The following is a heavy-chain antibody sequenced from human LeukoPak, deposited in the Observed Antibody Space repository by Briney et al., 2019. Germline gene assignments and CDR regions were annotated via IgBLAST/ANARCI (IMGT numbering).Heavy chain of an antibody. J-gene: IGHJ5*02. D-gene: IGHD1-26*01. V-gene: IGHV3-48*01. CDR2: ISSSSSTI. Sequence: GGSLRLSCAASGFTFSSYSMNWVRQAPGKGLEWVSYISSSSSTIYYADSVKGRFTISRDNAKNSLYLQMNSLRAEDTAVYYCARDNSVGETAWWFDPWGQGTLVTVSS. CDR3: ARDNSVGETAWWFDP. CDR1: GFTFSSYS.